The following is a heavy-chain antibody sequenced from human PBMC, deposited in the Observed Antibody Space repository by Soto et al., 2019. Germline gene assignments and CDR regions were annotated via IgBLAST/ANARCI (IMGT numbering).Heavy chain of an antibody. J-gene: IGHJ4*02. V-gene: IGHV1-8*01. CDR1: GYSFTGLD. CDR2: MQPSSGRT. D-gene: IGHD1-26*01. CDR3: ARGVTAGVDY. Sequence: ASVKVSCKASGYSFTGLDINWVRQTTGQGLEWMGWMQPSSGRTGYAQKFQGRVTMTRDTSINTAYMGLGSLTSDDTAFYYCARGVTAGVDYWGQGTLVTVSS.